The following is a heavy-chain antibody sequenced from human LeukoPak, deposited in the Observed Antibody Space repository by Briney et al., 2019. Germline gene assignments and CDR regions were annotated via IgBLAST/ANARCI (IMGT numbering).Heavy chain of an antibody. CDR2: IIPIFGTA. D-gene: IGHD3-22*01. Sequence: ASVKVSCKASGGTFSSYAISWVRQAPGQGLEWMGGIIPIFGTANYAQKFQGRVTITADESTSTAYMKLSGLRSEDTAVYYCASGVYYYDSSGYYDYFDYWGQGTLVTVSS. CDR1: GGTFSSYA. V-gene: IGHV1-69*13. CDR3: ASGVYYYDSSGYYDYFDY. J-gene: IGHJ4*02.